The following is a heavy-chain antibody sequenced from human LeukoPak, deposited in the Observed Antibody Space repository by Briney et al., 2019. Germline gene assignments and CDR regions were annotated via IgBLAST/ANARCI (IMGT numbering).Heavy chain of an antibody. Sequence: GGSLRLSCAASGFTFSSYAMSWVRQALGKGLEWVSAISGSGGSTYYADSVKGRFTISRDNSKNTLYLQMNSLRAEDTAVYYCAKDSPYIVRGLLFDYWGQGTLVTVSS. J-gene: IGHJ4*02. CDR3: AKDSPYIVRGLLFDY. CDR2: ISGSGGST. CDR1: GFTFSSYA. V-gene: IGHV3-23*01. D-gene: IGHD2/OR15-2a*01.